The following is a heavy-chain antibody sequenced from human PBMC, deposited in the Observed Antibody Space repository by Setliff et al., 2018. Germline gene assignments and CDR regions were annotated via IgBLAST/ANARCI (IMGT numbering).Heavy chain of an antibody. CDR2: ISPGRSI. J-gene: IGHJ6*03. Sequence: SETLSLTCSVSGGSISNFYWSWIRQPPGKGLEWIGSISPGRSINYNPSLRSRVTISGDTSKNQISLNLSSGTAADTAAYYCARDRRDYIGAGSSEIDYYYYYYMDVWGKGTTVTVSS. CDR3: ARDRRDYIGAGSSEIDYYYYYYMDV. D-gene: IGHD3-10*01. CDR1: GGSISNFY. V-gene: IGHV4-4*08.